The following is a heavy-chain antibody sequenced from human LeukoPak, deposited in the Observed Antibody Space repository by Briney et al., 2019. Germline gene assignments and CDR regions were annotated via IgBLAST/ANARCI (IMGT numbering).Heavy chain of an antibody. CDR3: ARSIAVTLPDY. V-gene: IGHV3-7*01. D-gene: IGHD6-19*01. CDR2: IKQDGSEK. Sequence: GGSLRLSCAASGFTFSSYWMTWVRQAPGKGLEWVANIKQDGSEKYYVDSVKGRFTISRDNAKNSLYVQMNSLRAEDTAVYYCARSIAVTLPDYWGQGTLVTVSS. CDR1: GFTFSSYW. J-gene: IGHJ4*02.